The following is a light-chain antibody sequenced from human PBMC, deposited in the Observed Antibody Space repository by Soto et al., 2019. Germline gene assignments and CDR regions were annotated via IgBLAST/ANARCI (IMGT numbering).Light chain of an antibody. Sequence: EIVLTQSPGTLSLSPGERATLSCRASQSVSSNLAWYQQKPGQAPRLPIYGASTRATGIPVRFSGSGSGTELTLTISSLQSEDFAVYYCQQYNNWPWTFGQGTKVDIK. CDR3: QQYNNWPWT. CDR2: GAS. V-gene: IGKV3-15*01. J-gene: IGKJ1*01. CDR1: QSVSSN.